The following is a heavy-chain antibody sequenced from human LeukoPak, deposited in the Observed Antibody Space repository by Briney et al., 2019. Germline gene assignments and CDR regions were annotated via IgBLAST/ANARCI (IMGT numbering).Heavy chain of an antibody. CDR2: SNADGSEE. J-gene: IGHJ4*02. Sequence: GGSLRLSCAASGFTFSSYAMSWVRQAPGRGLEWVATSNADGSEEFYVESVKGRFTISRNNARNSPFLHMDSLRAEDTAVYYCARDRAYGTFDYWGQGTLVTVSS. D-gene: IGHD4-17*01. V-gene: IGHV3-7*01. CDR1: GFTFSSYA. CDR3: ARDRAYGTFDY.